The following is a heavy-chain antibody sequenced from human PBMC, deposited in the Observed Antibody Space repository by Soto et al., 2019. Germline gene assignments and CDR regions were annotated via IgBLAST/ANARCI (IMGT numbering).Heavy chain of an antibody. CDR2: IDYSGST. CDR1: GGSMNRFY. CDR3: ARVYCKGGSCFFDS. D-gene: IGHD2-15*01. Sequence: QVQLQESGPRLVKPSETVSLTCTVSGGSMNRFYWSWIRQPPGKGRVWLGYIDYSGSTTYNPSLESRVTISVDTSKNQVSLRLRSVTAADTAIYYCARVYCKGGSCFFDSWGQGTLVSVSS. J-gene: IGHJ4*02. V-gene: IGHV4-59*01.